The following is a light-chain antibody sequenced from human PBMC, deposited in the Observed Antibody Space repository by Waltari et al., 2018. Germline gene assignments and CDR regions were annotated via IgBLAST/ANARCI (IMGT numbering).Light chain of an antibody. CDR2: QDT. Sequence: SYVLTQSPSVSVSPGQTVTITCSGDNLGEKYVSWYQQKPGQSPVLVIFQDTKRPSGIPAPFSGSMVGDTATLTIGGTQPVDEADYFCQAWASSNYVFASGTKVTVL. CDR1: NLGEKY. V-gene: IGLV3-1*01. CDR3: QAWASSNYV. J-gene: IGLJ1*01.